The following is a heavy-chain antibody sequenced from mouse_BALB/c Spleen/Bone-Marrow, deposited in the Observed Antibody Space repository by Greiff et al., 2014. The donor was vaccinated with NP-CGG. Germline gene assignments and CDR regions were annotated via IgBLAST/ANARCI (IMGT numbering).Heavy chain of an antibody. CDR2: ISPSSGRS. J-gene: IGHJ4*01. CDR3: TRSELRRGGYALDY. CDR1: GYSFTSYW. Sequence: QVQLKESRAELVKPGASVKLSCKASGYSFTSYWMHWVKQRPGQGLEWIGEISPSSGRSNYNEKFKSKATLTVDKSSSTAYMQLSGLTSEDSAVYYCTRSELRRGGYALDYWGLGTSVTVSS. V-gene: IGHV1S81*02. D-gene: IGHD2-12*01.